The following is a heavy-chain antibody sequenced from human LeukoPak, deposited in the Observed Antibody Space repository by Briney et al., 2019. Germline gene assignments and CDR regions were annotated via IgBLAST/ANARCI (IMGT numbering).Heavy chain of an antibody. CDR3: ARASYVWGSYRTFDY. CDR2: INHSGST. CDR1: GGSISSYY. Sequence: PSETLSLTCTVSGGSISSYYWSWIRQPPGKGLEWIGEINHSGSTNYNPSLKSRVTISVDTSKNQFSLKLSSVTAADTAVYYCARASYVWGSYRTFDYWGQGTLVTVSS. V-gene: IGHV4-34*01. D-gene: IGHD3-16*02. J-gene: IGHJ4*02.